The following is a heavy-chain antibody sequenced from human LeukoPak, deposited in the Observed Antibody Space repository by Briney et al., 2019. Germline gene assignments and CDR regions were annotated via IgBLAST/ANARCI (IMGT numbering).Heavy chain of an antibody. CDR3: ARKPLSGGYGGTIDY. D-gene: IGHD5-12*01. V-gene: IGHV3-74*01. Sequence: GGSLRLSCATSGFTLSSYWMHWVRQVPGEGLEWLSRINNDGVSTSYADSVKGRFTISRDNAKNTLYLRMNSLRAEDTAIYYCARKPLSGGYGGTIDYWGQGTLVTVSS. CDR1: GFTLSSYW. J-gene: IGHJ4*02. CDR2: INNDGVST.